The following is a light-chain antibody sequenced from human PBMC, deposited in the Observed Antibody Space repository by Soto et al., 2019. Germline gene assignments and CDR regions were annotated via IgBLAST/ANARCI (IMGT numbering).Light chain of an antibody. J-gene: IGLJ1*01. Sequence: QSALTQPASVSGSPGQSITISCTGTSSDVGGYNYVSWYQHYPGKAPKLMIYEVSKRPSGVSNRFSDSKSGNTASLTVSGLQAEDEADYYCSSYARDNAFFGTGTKLTVL. CDR2: EVS. V-gene: IGLV2-14*01. CDR1: SSDVGGYNY. CDR3: SSYARDNAF.